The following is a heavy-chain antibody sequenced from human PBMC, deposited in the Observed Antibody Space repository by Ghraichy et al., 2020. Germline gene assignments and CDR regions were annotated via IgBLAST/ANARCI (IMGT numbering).Heavy chain of an antibody. CDR2: GSGSGDTT. Sequence: GGSLRLSCAASGFTFSSCAMSWGRQAPGKGLEWVSAGSGSGDTTYYADSVKGRFTISRDNSKNTLYLQMQSLRAEDKAVYYCAKGTLGGCWSGYDYYGMDVWVQGPTVIVSS. V-gene: IGHV3-23*01. CDR3: AKGTLGGCWSGYDYYGMDV. J-gene: IGHJ6*02. D-gene: IGHD3-3*01. CDR1: GFTFSSCA.